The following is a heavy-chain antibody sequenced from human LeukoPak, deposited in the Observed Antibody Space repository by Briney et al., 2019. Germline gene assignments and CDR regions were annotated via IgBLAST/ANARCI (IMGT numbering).Heavy chain of an antibody. D-gene: IGHD6-19*01. Sequence: SQTLSLTCAISGDSLSSNSAAWNWIRQSPSRGLEWLGRTYYRSKWYNHYAVSVKSRITINPNTSKNQFSLQLNSVTPEDTAVYYCARNLGYSSGWYSPDWFDPWGQGTLVTVSS. CDR1: GDSLSSNSAA. J-gene: IGHJ5*02. CDR2: TYYRSKWYN. CDR3: ARNLGYSSGWYSPDWFDP. V-gene: IGHV6-1*01.